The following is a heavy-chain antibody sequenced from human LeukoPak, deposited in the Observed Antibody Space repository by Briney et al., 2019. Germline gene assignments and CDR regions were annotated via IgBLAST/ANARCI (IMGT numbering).Heavy chain of an antibody. CDR3: ARGYYDILTGYRMGNNWFDP. D-gene: IGHD3-9*01. Sequence: GGSLRLSCAASGFTFSSYSMNWVRQAPGKGLEWVSSISSSSSYIYYADSVKGRFTISRDNAKNSLYLQMNSLRVEDTAVYYCARGYYDILTGYRMGNNWFDPWGQGTLVTVSS. CDR1: GFTFSSYS. V-gene: IGHV3-21*01. J-gene: IGHJ5*02. CDR2: ISSSSSYI.